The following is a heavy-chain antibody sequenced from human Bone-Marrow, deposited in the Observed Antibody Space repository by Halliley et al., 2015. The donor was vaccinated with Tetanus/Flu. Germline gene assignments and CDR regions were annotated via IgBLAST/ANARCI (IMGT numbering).Heavy chain of an antibody. Sequence: TLSLTCTVSGGSISSGGYYWSWVRQHPGKGQEWIGHIYYSGSTSYNPSLRSRINISIDASKNQLSLTLTSVTVADTAVYYCARDRGGPLDFWGQGTLVTVSS. CDR2: IYYSGST. J-gene: IGHJ4*02. CDR3: ARDRGGPLDF. V-gene: IGHV4-31*03. CDR1: GGSISSGGYY. D-gene: IGHD1-26*01.